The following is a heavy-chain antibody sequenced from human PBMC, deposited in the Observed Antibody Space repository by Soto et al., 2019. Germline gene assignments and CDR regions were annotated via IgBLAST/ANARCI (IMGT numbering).Heavy chain of an antibody. CDR3: ARQSEGSGSYYLYYFDY. CDR2: VYYSGST. CDR1: GDSITWTSCY. D-gene: IGHD3-10*01. Sequence: SETLSLTCTLSGDSITWTSCYWGWIRQPPGKGLEWVGDVYYSGSTYYNPSLKSRLTMSIETSKGQFSLKMSSVTAADTAVYYCARQSEGSGSYYLYYFDYWGQGTLVTVSS. J-gene: IGHJ4*02. V-gene: IGHV4-39*01.